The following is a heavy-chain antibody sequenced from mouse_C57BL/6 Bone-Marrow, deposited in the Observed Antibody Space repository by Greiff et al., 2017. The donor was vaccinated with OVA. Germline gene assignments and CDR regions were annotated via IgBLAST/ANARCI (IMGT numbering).Heavy chain of an antibody. CDR2: IRYYGST. CDR1: GYSITSGYY. Sequence: VQLKESGPGLVKPSQSLSLTCSVTGYSITSGYYWNWIRQFPGNKLEWMGYIRYYGSTNYNPSLKNRISITRDTSKNKFFLKLNSVTTEDTATYCCGRVAKATGAMDYWGQGTSVTVSS. V-gene: IGHV3-6*01. CDR3: GRVAKATGAMDY. J-gene: IGHJ4*01. D-gene: IGHD3-2*02.